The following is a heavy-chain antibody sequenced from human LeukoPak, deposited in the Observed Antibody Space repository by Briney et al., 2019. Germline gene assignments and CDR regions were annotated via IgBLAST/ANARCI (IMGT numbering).Heavy chain of an antibody. Sequence: PGRSLGLSCEASGFTFRNYDMHWVRQAPGKGLEWVAVISRDGTNKYYADSVKGRFTISRDNSKNTVYLQMNSQSAEDTAVYYCARGNDYGDYYFDYWGQGTLVTVSS. CDR3: ARGNDYGDYYFDY. CDR1: GFTFRNYD. J-gene: IGHJ4*02. CDR2: ISRDGTNK. V-gene: IGHV3-30*03. D-gene: IGHD4-17*01.